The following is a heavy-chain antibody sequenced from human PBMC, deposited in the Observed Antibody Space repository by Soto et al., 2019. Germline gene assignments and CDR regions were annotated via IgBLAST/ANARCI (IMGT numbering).Heavy chain of an antibody. CDR3: AHRAYFDSGKQFDY. Sequence: QITLKESGPTLVKPTQTLTLTCTFSGFSLSTSGVGVGWIRQPPGKALEWLVIIYWDDEKRYSPSLKTRLTVTKDTSKNQVVLTMTNVDPVDTATYYCAHRAYFDSGKQFDYWGQGTLVSVSS. J-gene: IGHJ4*02. CDR1: GFSLSTSGVG. D-gene: IGHD3-10*01. CDR2: IYWDDEK. V-gene: IGHV2-5*02.